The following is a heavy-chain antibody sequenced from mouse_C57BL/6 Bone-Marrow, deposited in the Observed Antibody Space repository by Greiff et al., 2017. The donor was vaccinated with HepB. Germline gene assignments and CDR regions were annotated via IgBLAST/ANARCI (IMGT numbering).Heavy chain of an antibody. CDR3: TRSRSNYPFAY. CDR1: GYTFTDYE. Sequence: QVQLKQSGAELVRPGASVTLSCKASGYTFTDYEMHWVKQTPVHGLEWIGAIDPETGGTAYNQKFKGKAILTADKSSSTAYMELRSLTSEDSAVYYCTRSRSNYPFAYWGQGTLVTVSA. V-gene: IGHV1-15*01. D-gene: IGHD2-5*01. CDR2: IDPETGGT. J-gene: IGHJ3*01.